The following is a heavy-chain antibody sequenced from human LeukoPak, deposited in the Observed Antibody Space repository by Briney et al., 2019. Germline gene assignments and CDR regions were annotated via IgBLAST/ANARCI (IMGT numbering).Heavy chain of an antibody. D-gene: IGHD3-9*01. Sequence: AGGSLRRSCAASGFTVSSNYMSGVRQAPGKGLEWVSVIYSGGSTYYADSVKGRFTISRDNSKNTLYLQMNSLRAEDTAVYYCAREDILTGFDYWGQGTLVTVSS. CDR1: GFTVSSNY. CDR3: AREDILTGFDY. CDR2: IYSGGST. J-gene: IGHJ4*02. V-gene: IGHV3-53*01.